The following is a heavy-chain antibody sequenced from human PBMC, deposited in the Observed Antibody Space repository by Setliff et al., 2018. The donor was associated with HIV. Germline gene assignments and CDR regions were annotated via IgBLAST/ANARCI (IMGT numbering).Heavy chain of an antibody. D-gene: IGHD7-27*01. CDR1: GGSISSSNW. V-gene: IGHV4-4*02. CDR2: IYHSGSP. J-gene: IGHJ3*01. Sequence: SETLSLTCAVSGGSISSSNWWSWVRQPPGKGLEWIGEIYHSGSPNYSPSLKSRVTILLETSANQFSVELSSVTAADTALYFCSRVPNWGEAPFAFDVWCLGTMVTVSS. CDR3: SRVPNWGEAPFAFDV.